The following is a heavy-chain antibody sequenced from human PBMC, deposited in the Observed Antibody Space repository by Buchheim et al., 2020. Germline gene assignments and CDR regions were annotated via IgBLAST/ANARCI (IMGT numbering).Heavy chain of an antibody. J-gene: IGHJ6*02. CDR1: GGSISSSSYY. V-gene: IGHV4-39*01. D-gene: IGHD2-2*01. Sequence: QLQLQESGPGLVKPSETLSLTCTVSGGSISSSSYYWGWICQLPGKGLEWIGSIYYSGSTYYNTSLKSRVTISVHTSKNQFSLKLSSVTAADTAVYYCARQDCSSTSCYYYYGMDVWGQGTT. CDR2: IYYSGST. CDR3: ARQDCSSTSCYYYYGMDV.